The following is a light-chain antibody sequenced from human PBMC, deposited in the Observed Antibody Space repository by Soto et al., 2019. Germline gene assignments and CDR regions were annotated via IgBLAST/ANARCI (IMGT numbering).Light chain of an antibody. Sequence: EIVLTQSPCTLSLSPGERATLSCRASQSVSNNYFAWYQQKPGQAPRLLLYGASTRATGIPARFSGSGSGTELTLTISSLQYEDFAVYYCQQYNNWPPETFGQGTKVDIK. CDR2: GAS. V-gene: IGKV3-15*01. CDR1: QSVSNN. CDR3: QQYNNWPPET. J-gene: IGKJ1*01.